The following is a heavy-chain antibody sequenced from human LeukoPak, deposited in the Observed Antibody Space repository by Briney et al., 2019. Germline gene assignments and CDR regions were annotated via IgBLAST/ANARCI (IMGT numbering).Heavy chain of an antibody. V-gene: IGHV1-69*01. J-gene: IGHJ5*02. Sequence: GSSVKVSCKASGGTFSSYAISWVRQAPGQGLEWMGGIIPIFGTANYAQKFQGRVTITADESTSTAYMELSSLRSEDTAVYYGAASSSWYVVGWFDPWGQGTLVTVSS. D-gene: IGHD6-13*01. CDR1: GGTFSSYA. CDR2: IIPIFGTA. CDR3: AASSSWYVVGWFDP.